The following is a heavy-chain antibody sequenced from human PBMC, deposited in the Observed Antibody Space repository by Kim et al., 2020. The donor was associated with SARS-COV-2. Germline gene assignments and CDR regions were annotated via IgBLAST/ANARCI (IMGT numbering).Heavy chain of an antibody. V-gene: IGHV3-23*01. CDR1: GFTFSSYA. D-gene: IGHD1-26*01. J-gene: IGHJ1*01. CDR3: AKDVVGATIPQYFQH. CDR2: ISGSGGST. Sequence: GGSLRLSCAASGFTFSSYAMSWVRQAPGKGLEWVSAISGSGGSTYYADSVKGRFTISRDNSKNTLYLQMNSLRAEDTAVYYCAKDVVGATIPQYFQHWGQGTLVTVSS.